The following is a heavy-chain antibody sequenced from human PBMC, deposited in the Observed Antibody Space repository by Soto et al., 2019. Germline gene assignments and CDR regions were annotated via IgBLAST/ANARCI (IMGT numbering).Heavy chain of an antibody. D-gene: IGHD2-8*01. CDR2: VYYRGRS. J-gene: IGHJ4*02. Sequence: SSEPLSLTCTVSGGSVSNSNYYWGWIRQSPGKGLEWIGSVYYRGRSYSKSSVKSRVTISVDTSKNQFSLNLNSVTASDTAVYFCVSQRTSVLTQAYFDYWGPGALVTVSS. CDR1: GGSVSNSNYY. CDR3: VSQRTSVLTQAYFDY. V-gene: IGHV4-39*01.